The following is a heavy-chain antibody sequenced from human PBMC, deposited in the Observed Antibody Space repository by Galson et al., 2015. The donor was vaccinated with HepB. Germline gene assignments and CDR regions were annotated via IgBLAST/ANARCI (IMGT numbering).Heavy chain of an antibody. Sequence: SVKVSCKASGYTFTSYYMHWVRQAPGQGLEWMGIINPSGGSTSYAQKFQGRVTMTRDTSTSTVYMELSSLRSEDTAVYYCARDDGRAAAGLGPDDYWGQGTLVTVSS. D-gene: IGHD6-13*01. CDR2: INPSGGST. CDR3: ARDDGRAAAGLGPDDY. CDR1: GYTFTSYY. J-gene: IGHJ4*02. V-gene: IGHV1-46*01.